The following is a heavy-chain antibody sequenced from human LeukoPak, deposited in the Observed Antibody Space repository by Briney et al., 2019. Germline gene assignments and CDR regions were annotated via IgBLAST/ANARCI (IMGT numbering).Heavy chain of an antibody. CDR3: ARDLAYGY. V-gene: IGHV4-39*07. J-gene: IGHJ4*02. CDR2: IYHSGST. D-gene: IGHD4-17*01. CDR1: GGSISSGSYY. Sequence: SETLSLTCTVSGGSISSGSYYWSWIRQPAGKGLEWIGSIYHSGSTYYNPSLKSRVTISVDTSKNQFSLKLSSVTAADTAVYYCARDLAYGYWGQGTLVTVSS.